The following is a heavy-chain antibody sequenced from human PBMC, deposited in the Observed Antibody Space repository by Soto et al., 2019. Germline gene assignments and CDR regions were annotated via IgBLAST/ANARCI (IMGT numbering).Heavy chain of an antibody. V-gene: IGHV3-30-3*01. D-gene: IGHD5-18*01. J-gene: IGHJ2*01. CDR3: ARDPVWGTAIVLWYFDL. CDR2: ISYDGSNK. Sequence: QVQLVESGGGVVQPGRSLRLSCAASGFTFSSYAMHWVRQAPGKGLEWVAVISYDGSNKYYADSVKGRFTISRDTSKHTLYLQMNSLRAEDTAVYYCARDPVWGTAIVLWYFDLWGRGTLVTVSS. CDR1: GFTFSSYA.